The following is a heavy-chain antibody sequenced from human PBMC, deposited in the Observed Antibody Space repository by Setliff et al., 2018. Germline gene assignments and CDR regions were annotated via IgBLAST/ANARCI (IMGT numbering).Heavy chain of an antibody. D-gene: IGHD1-20*01. V-gene: IGHV3-73*01. CDR1: GFTFSGSA. Sequence: GGSLRLSCAVSGFTFSGSAVHWVRQASGKGLEWVGRIRSKAFSYATRYTESMKGRFTISRDNTENSLYLQMNSLRVEDTAFYYCAKVRLPNSYMRSGVESWGQGTLVTVSS. J-gene: IGHJ5*01. CDR2: IRSKAFSYAT. CDR3: AKVRLPNSYMRSGVES.